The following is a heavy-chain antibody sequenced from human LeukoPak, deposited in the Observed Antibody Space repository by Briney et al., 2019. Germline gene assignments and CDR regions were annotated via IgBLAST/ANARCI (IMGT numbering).Heavy chain of an antibody. Sequence: GGSLRLPCAASGFTFSSYSMNWVRQAPGKGLEWVSSISSSSSYIYYADSVKGRFTISRDNAKNSLYLQMNSLRAEDTAVYYCARASHRLAATTNWFDPWGQGTLVTVSS. CDR3: ARASHRLAATTNWFDP. D-gene: IGHD2-15*01. CDR1: GFTFSSYS. J-gene: IGHJ5*02. V-gene: IGHV3-21*01. CDR2: ISSSSSYI.